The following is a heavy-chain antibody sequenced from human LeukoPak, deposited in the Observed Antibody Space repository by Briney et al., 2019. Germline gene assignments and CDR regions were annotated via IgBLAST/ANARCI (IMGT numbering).Heavy chain of an antibody. CDR3: ASFDRKKLAFDI. Sequence: GGSLRLSCAASGFTFSSYWMSWVRQAPGKGLEWVANIKQDGSEKYYVDSVKGRFTISRDNAKNSLYLQMNSLRVEDTAVYYCASFDRKKLAFDIWGQGTMVTVSS. V-gene: IGHV3-7*01. CDR1: GFTFSSYW. J-gene: IGHJ3*02. CDR2: IKQDGSEK.